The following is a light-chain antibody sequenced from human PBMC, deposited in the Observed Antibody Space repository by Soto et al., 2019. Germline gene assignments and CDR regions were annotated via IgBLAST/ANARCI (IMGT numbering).Light chain of an antibody. Sequence: EIVMTQSPATLSVSPGERATFSCRASQSVSSNLAWYQQKPGQAPRLLIYGASIRATGIPARFSGSGSGTEFTLTISSLQSEDFAVYYCQQYGSSPRTFGQGTKLEIK. J-gene: IGKJ2*01. CDR3: QQYGSSPRT. CDR1: QSVSSN. V-gene: IGKV3-15*01. CDR2: GAS.